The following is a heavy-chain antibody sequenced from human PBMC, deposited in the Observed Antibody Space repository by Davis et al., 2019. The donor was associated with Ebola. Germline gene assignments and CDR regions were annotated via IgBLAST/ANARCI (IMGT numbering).Heavy chain of an antibody. CDR2: ISADNGNR. CDR1: GYTLTDHA. J-gene: IGHJ4*02. D-gene: IGHD1-1*01. CDR3: ARAQFPTTSDH. V-gene: IGHV1-18*01. Sequence: AASVKVSCKASGYTLTDHAMNWVRQAPGQGLEWMGWISADNGNRYYEQKFQGRVTMTIGTSTNTAYMELRSLRSDDSAVYYCARAQFPTTSDHWGQGTLVTVSS.